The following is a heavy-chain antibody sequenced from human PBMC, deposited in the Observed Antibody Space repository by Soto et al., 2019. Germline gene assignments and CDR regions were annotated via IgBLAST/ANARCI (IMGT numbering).Heavy chain of an antibody. Sequence: GSLRLSCAASGFTFSSYSMNWVRQAPGKGLEWVSYISSSSSTIYYADSVKGRFTISRDNAKNSLYLQMNSLRDEDTAVYYCARRHRYGDYADFDYWGQGTLVTVSS. CDR1: GFTFSSYS. CDR3: ARRHRYGDYADFDY. V-gene: IGHV3-48*02. CDR2: ISSSSSTI. J-gene: IGHJ4*02. D-gene: IGHD4-17*01.